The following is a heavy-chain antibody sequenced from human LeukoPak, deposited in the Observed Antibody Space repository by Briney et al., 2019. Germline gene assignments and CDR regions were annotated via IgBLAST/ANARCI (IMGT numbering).Heavy chain of an antibody. CDR1: GGTFSSYA. CDR2: IIPIFGTA. Sequence: GSSVKVSCKASGGTFSSYAISWVRQAPGQGLEWMGGIIPIFGTANYAQKFQGRVTITADKSTSTAYMELSSLRSEDTAVYYCARIPPYGSGSYSYYGMAVWGKGTTVTVSS. V-gene: IGHV1-69*06. J-gene: IGHJ6*04. D-gene: IGHD3-10*01. CDR3: ARIPPYGSGSYSYYGMAV.